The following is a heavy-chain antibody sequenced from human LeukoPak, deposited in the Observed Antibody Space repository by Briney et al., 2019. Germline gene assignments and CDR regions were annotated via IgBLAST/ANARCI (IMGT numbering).Heavy chain of an antibody. D-gene: IGHD3-10*01. CDR2: ISAYNGNT. CDR1: GYTFTSYG. V-gene: IGHV1-18*01. J-gene: IGHJ5*02. CDR3: ARATTMVRGVIITNWFDP. Sequence: GASVKVSCKASGYTFTSYGISWVRQAPGQGLEWMGWISAYNGNTNYAQKLQGRVTMTTDTSTSTAYMELRSLRSDDTAVYYCARATTMVRGVIITNWFDPWGRGTLVTVSS.